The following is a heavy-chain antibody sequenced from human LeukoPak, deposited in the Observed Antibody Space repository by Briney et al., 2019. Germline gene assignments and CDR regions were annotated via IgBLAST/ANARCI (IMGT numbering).Heavy chain of an antibody. D-gene: IGHD1-1*01. J-gene: IGHJ4*02. CDR3: AKIPGQIQLDYFDY. CDR2: ISGSGVTT. V-gene: IGHV3-23*01. CDR1: GFTFNNYA. Sequence: GGSLILSCAASGFTFNNYAMSWVRQAPGMGLEWVSTISGSGVTTYYADSVRGRFTISRDNSKTTLYLQLDSLRPEDMAIYYCAKIPGQIQLDYFDYWGQGTLVTVSS.